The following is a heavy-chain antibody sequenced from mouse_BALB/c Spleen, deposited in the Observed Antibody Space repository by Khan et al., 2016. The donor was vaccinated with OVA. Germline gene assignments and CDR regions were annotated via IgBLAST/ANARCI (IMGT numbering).Heavy chain of an antibody. Sequence: QIQLVQSGAELASPGASVKMSCKASGYTFTSYTIHWIKKRPGQGLDWIGYINPSNGYTNYNQKFKDKATLTPDKSSTTPYLQLSSLTSDDPAVYNGVRDGAYQRNEGWLAYWGQGTLVTVSA. CDR3: VRDGAYQRNEGWLAY. CDR1: GYTFTSYT. V-gene: IGHV1-4*01. D-gene: IGHD2-10*01. CDR2: INPSNGYT. J-gene: IGHJ3*01.